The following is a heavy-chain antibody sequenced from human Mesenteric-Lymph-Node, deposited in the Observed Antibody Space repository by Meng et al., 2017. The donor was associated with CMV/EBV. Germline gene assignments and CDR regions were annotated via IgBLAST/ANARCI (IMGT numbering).Heavy chain of an antibody. J-gene: IGHJ4*02. CDR1: GFTFSSYW. Sequence: SLRLSCAASGFTFSSYWMHWVRQAPGKGLVWVSHINSDGSSTTYADSVKGRFTISRDNAKNTVYLQMNSLRAEDTAVYYCTGVSDFDYWGQGTLVTVSS. CDR3: TGVSDFDY. CDR2: INSDGSST. V-gene: IGHV3-74*03. D-gene: IGHD3-3*02.